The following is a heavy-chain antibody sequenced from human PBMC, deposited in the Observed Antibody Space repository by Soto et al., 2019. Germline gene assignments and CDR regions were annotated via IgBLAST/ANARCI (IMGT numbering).Heavy chain of an antibody. CDR1: GYPXTELS. CDR2: FDPEDCET. J-gene: IGHJ4*02. D-gene: IGHD2-15*01. CDR3: ATDPYRILFSDY. Sequence: SXKMSFKVSGYPXTELSRDWVRQAPGKGLEWSGGFDPEDCETIYAQKFQGRVTITEYTSTDTAYMETRSLRSDDTAVYYCATDPYRILFSDYWGQGHMVTVSS. V-gene: IGHV1-24*01.